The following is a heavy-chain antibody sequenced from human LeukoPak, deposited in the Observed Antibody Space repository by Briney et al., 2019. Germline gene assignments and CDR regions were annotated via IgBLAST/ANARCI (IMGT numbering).Heavy chain of an antibody. D-gene: IGHD2-21*02. CDR1: GFTFSSYV. V-gene: IGHV3-30-3*01. Sequence: GRSLRLSCAASGFTFSSYVMHWVRQAPGKGLEWVAVISYDGSNKYYADSVKGRFTISRDNSKNTLYLQMNSLRAEDTAVYYCARDRGTIVVVTAIPRGWFDPWGQGTLVTVSS. J-gene: IGHJ5*02. CDR3: ARDRGTIVVVTAIPRGWFDP. CDR2: ISYDGSNK.